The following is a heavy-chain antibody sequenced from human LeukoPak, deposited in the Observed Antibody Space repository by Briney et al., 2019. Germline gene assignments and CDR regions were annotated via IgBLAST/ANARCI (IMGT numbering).Heavy chain of an antibody. CDR3: AGDLWFGELPSDY. D-gene: IGHD3-10*01. J-gene: IGHJ4*02. CDR1: GYTFTSYY. Sequence: ASVKVSCKASGYTFTSYYMHWVRQAPRQGLEWMRIINPSGGSTSYAQKFQGRVTMTRDTSTSTVYMELSSLRSEDTAVYYCAGDLWFGELPSDYWGQGTLVTVSS. V-gene: IGHV1-46*01. CDR2: INPSGGST.